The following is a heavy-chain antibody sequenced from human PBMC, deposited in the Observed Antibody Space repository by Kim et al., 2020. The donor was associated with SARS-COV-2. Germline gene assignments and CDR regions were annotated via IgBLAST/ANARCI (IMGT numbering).Heavy chain of an antibody. Sequence: SVKGLFTISRDNAKNTLYLQMKSLRAEDTAVYYCARRSGYYNYYYYGMDVWGQGTTVTVSS. V-gene: IGHV3-74*01. J-gene: IGHJ6*02. CDR3: ARRSGYYNYYYYGMDV. D-gene: IGHD3-22*01.